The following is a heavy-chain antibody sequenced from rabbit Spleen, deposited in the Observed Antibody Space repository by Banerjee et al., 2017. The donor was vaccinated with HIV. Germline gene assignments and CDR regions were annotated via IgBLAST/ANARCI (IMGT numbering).Heavy chain of an antibody. D-gene: IGHD8-1*01. CDR2: IYGDRSGST. CDR3: ARDAGSYDYIDVYFNL. V-gene: IGHV1S40*01. Sequence: LEESGGGLVKPGGTLTLTCTASGFSFSSSYYMCWVRQAPGKGLECIACIYGDRSGSTYYANWAKGRFTISRTSSTTVTLQMTSLTTADTATYFCARDAGSYDYIDVYFNLWGQGTLVTVS. J-gene: IGHJ4*01. CDR1: GFSFSSSYY.